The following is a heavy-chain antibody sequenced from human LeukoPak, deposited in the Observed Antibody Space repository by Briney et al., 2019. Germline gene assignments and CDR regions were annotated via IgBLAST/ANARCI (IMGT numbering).Heavy chain of an antibody. V-gene: IGHV5-51*01. D-gene: IGHD1-26*01. J-gene: IGHJ4*02. Sequence: GGALEISLKGPGYRFTRYWIGWGRPRPGKGGGGRGIIYPGEYDTKYSPSFQGQVTISADKSISTAYLQWSSLQASDTAMYYCPRQFLVGATDYCGQGTLVTVSS. CDR3: PRQFLVGATDY. CDR1: GYRFTRYW. CDR2: IYPGEYDT.